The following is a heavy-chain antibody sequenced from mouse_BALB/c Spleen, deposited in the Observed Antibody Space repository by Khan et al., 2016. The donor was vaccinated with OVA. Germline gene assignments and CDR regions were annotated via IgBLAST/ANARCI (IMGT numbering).Heavy chain of an antibody. CDR1: GYTFTDNY. D-gene: IGHD2-14*01. J-gene: IGHJ2*01. V-gene: IGHV1-84*02. Sequence: QVQLQQSGPELVKPGTSVKISCKASGYTFTDNYINWVRQKPGQGLEWIGWIYPGSGNTKYNEKFKGKATLTVDTSSSKAYMHLSSLTSDGTAVSFYARGRDDEGGWFDYWGQGTTLTVSS. CDR3: ARGRDDEGGWFDY. CDR2: IYPGSGNT.